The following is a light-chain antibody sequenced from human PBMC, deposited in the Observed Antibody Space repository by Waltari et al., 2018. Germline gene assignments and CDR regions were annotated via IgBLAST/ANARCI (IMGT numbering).Light chain of an antibody. V-gene: IGLV1-40*01. CDR1: SSNIGAGYD. CDR3: QSYDRSLSGFV. CDR2: GNT. Sequence: QSVLTQPPSVSGAPGQRVTISCTGSSSNIGAGYDVHWYQQFPGTAPKLLIYGNTNRPSGVPDRISGSKSGTSASLAITGLQADDEADYYCQSYDRSLSGFVFGTGTTVTVL. J-gene: IGLJ1*01.